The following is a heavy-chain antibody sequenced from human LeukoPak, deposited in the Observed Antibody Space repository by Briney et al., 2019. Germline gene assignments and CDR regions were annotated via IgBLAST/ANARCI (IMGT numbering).Heavy chain of an antibody. CDR3: ARMTAGKFDY. CDR2: IIPIFGTA. Sequence: GASVKVSCKASGGTFISYAISWVRQAPGQGLEWMGGIIPIFGTANYAQKFQGRVTITRDTSASTAYMELSSLRSEDTAVYYCARMTAGKFDYWGQGTLVTVSS. J-gene: IGHJ4*02. V-gene: IGHV1-69*05. CDR1: GGTFISYA. D-gene: IGHD3-10*01.